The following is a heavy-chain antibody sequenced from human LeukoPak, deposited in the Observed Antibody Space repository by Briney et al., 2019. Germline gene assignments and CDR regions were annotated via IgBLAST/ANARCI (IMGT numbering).Heavy chain of an antibody. CDR2: ISYDGSNK. V-gene: IGHV3-30*18. J-gene: IGHJ5*02. CDR1: GFTFSSYG. Sequence: PGRSLRLSCAASGFTFSSYGMHWVRQAPGKGLEWVAVISYDGSNKYYTDSVKGRFTISRDNSKNTLYLQMNSQRAEDTAVYYCAKAEDGSGALGFDPWGQGTLVTVSS. CDR3: AKAEDGSGALGFDP. D-gene: IGHD3-10*01.